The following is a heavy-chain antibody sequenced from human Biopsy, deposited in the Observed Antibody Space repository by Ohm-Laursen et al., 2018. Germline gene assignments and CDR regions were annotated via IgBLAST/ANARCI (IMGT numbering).Heavy chain of an antibody. D-gene: IGHD1-1*01. Sequence: ASVKVSCKVSGYTLNELSMHWVRQVPGKGLEWMGGFAPENGKTVYAQNFQARVSLTEYTSTDTAYMELRSLRSEGTAVYYCAADINVWNVNYWGQGTQVTVSS. CDR3: AADINVWNVNY. J-gene: IGHJ4*02. V-gene: IGHV1-24*01. CDR1: GYTLNELS. CDR2: FAPENGKT.